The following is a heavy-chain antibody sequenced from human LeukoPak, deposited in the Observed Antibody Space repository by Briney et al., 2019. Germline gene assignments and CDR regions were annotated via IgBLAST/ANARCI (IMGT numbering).Heavy chain of an antibody. CDR3: TRRAARWQFDL. Sequence: SLRLSCAVSGFNSDDYAMHWVRQAPGRGLEWVSGINWKTGNGIYADSVKGRFTISRDNAKNSLYLQMSSLGAEDTALYYCTRRAARWQFDLWGRGTLLTVSS. CDR2: INWKTGNG. V-gene: IGHV3-9*02. D-gene: IGHD5-24*01. J-gene: IGHJ2*01. CDR1: GFNSDDYA.